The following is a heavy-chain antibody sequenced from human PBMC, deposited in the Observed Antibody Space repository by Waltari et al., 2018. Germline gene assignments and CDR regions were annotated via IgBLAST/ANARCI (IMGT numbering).Heavy chain of an antibody. CDR3: ARDRRRYFDY. V-gene: IGHV4-59*01. Sequence: QVQLQASGPGLVKPSEPLSLTCTALGGSISVSYGSWIRQPPGKGLEWIGYIYYSGSTNYNPSLKSRVTISVDTSKNQFSLKLSSVTAADTAVYYCARDRRRYFDYWGQGTLVTVSS. J-gene: IGHJ4*02. CDR1: GGSISVSY. CDR2: IYYSGST.